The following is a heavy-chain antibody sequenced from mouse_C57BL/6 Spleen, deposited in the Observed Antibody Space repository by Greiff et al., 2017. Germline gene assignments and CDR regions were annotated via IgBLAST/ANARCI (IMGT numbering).Heavy chain of an antibody. Sequence: VHVKQSGAELVKPGASVKLSCTASGFNIKDYYMHWVKQRTEQGLEWIGRIDPEDGETKYAPKFQGKATITADTSSNTAYLQLSSLTSEDTAVYNCTYYRGDYYAMDYWGQGTSVTVSS. J-gene: IGHJ4*01. CDR2: IDPEDGET. CDR1: GFNIKDYY. CDR3: TYYRGDYYAMDY. V-gene: IGHV14-2*01. D-gene: IGHD2-12*01.